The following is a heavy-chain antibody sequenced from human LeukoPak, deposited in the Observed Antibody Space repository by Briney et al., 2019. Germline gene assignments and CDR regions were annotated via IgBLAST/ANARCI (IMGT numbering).Heavy chain of an antibody. Sequence: SQTLSLTCAISGDSVSSNSAAWNWIRQSPSRGLEWLGRTYYRSKWYNDYAVSVKSRITINPDTSKNQFSLQLNSVTPEDTAVYYCARGALRNYDFWSGYYTGNQRIDYWGQGTLVTVSS. CDR2: TYYRSKWYN. D-gene: IGHD3-3*01. J-gene: IGHJ4*02. CDR1: GDSVSSNSAA. CDR3: ARGALRNYDFWSGYYTGNQRIDY. V-gene: IGHV6-1*01.